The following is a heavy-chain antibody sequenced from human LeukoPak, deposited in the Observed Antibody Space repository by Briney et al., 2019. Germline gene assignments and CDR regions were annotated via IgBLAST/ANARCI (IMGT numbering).Heavy chain of an antibody. J-gene: IGHJ4*02. D-gene: IGHD5-24*01. CDR2: ISGSGGST. CDR1: GFTFSSYA. Sequence: GGSLRLSCAASGFTFSSYAMSWVRQAPGKGLEWVSAISGSGGSTHYADSVKGRFTISRDNSKNTLYLQMNSLRAEDTAVYYCAKDGMATQEFDYWGQGTLVTVSS. V-gene: IGHV3-23*01. CDR3: AKDGMATQEFDY.